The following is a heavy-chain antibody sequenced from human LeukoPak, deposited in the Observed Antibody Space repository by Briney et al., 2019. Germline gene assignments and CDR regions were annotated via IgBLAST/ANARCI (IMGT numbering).Heavy chain of an antibody. Sequence: VASVRVSYRASGYTFTIYAMNGVRQAPGQGVEWMGWINTNTGNPTYAQGFTGRFVFSLDTSVSTAYLQISSLKAEDTAVYYCARGYYYDSSGYRQIIDYWGQGTLVTVSS. D-gene: IGHD3-22*01. CDR3: ARGYYYDSSGYRQIIDY. CDR1: GYTFTIYA. CDR2: INTNTGNP. V-gene: IGHV7-4-1*02. J-gene: IGHJ4*02.